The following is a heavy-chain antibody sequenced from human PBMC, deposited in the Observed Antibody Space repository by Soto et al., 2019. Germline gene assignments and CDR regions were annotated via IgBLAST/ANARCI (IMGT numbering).Heavy chain of an antibody. CDR1: GFTFSDHY. CDR2: TRNKANSYTT. D-gene: IGHD3-16*01. V-gene: IGHV3-72*01. CDR3: ARLDYGDYDYYGMDV. J-gene: IGHJ6*02. Sequence: GGSLRLSCAASGFTFSDHYMDWVRQAPGKGLEWVGRTRNKANSYTTEYTASVKGRFTISRDDSKNSLYLQMNSLKTEDTAVYYCARLDYGDYDYYGMDVWGQGTTVTVSS.